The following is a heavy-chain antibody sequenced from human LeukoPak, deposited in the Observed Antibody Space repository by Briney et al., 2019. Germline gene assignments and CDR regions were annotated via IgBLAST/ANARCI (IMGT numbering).Heavy chain of an antibody. V-gene: IGHV3-23*01. D-gene: IGHD6-13*01. Sequence: QPGGSLRFSCAASGFTFSSYAMSWVRQAPGKGLEWVSAISGSGGSTYYADSVKGRFTISRDNSKNTLYLQMNSLRAEDTAVYYCAKVPPASSSWYNYYYGMDVWGQGTTVTVSS. CDR1: GFTFSSYA. CDR3: AKVPPASSSWYNYYYGMDV. CDR2: ISGSGGST. J-gene: IGHJ6*02.